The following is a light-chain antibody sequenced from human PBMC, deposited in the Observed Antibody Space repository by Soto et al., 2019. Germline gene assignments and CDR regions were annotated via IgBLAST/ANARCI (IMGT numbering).Light chain of an antibody. J-gene: IGKJ1*01. CDR1: QSFSSN. CDR2: GAS. V-gene: IGKV3-15*01. CDR3: HQYNNWWT. Sequence: EIVMTQSPATLSVSPGERATLSCRASQSFSSNLAWYQHKPSQSPILLIYGASTRATGIPARFGGNGCGREFTLYISSLQSEDFAVYSCHQYNNWWTFGKGTQV.